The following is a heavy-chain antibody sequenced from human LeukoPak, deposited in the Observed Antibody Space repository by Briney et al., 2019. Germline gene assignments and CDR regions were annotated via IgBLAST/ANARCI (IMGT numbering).Heavy chain of an antibody. Sequence: GGSVRLSCAASGFTFSSYSMKGVRQAPGKGREGVAFITSSSSYIYYAHSVKGRLTISRDNAKNSLYLQMNSPRAEDTAVYSCARDKAGTTPYYYYGMDVWGKGTTVTVSS. J-gene: IGHJ6*04. V-gene: IGHV3-21*01. D-gene: IGHD1-14*01. CDR1: GFTFSSYS. CDR2: ITSSSSYI. CDR3: ARDKAGTTPYYYYGMDV.